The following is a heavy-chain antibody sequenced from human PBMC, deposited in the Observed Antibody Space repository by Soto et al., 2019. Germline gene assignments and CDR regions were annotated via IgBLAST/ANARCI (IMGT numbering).Heavy chain of an antibody. Sequence: SVKVSCKASGGTFSSYAISWVRQDPGQGLEWMGGIIPIFGTANYAQKFQGRVTMTRDTSTSTVYMEMSSLRSEDTAVYYCARVYCSGGSCYGIDYWGQGTLVTVSS. CDR1: GGTFSSYA. D-gene: IGHD2-15*01. CDR2: IIPIFGTA. V-gene: IGHV1-69*05. CDR3: ARVYCSGGSCYGIDY. J-gene: IGHJ4*02.